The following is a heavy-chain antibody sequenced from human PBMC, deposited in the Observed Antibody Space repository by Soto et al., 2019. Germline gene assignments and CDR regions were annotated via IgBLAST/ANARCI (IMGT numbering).Heavy chain of an antibody. CDR2: INAGNGNT. Sequence: QVQLVQSGAEEKKPGASVRVSCKASGYTFTSYFIHWVRQAPGQRLEWMGWINAGNGNTKYSQRFQGRVTITRDTSASTAYMALSSLRSKDTAVYYWAIGSLGWLQCDYWGQGTLVTVSS. CDR3: AIGSLGWLQCDY. V-gene: IGHV1-3*05. J-gene: IGHJ4*02. CDR1: GYTFTSYF. D-gene: IGHD5-12*01.